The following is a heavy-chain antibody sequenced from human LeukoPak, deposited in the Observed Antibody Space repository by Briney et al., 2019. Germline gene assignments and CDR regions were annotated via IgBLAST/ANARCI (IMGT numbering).Heavy chain of an antibody. CDR2: FDPEDGET. J-gene: IGHJ4*02. Sequence: ASVKVSCKASGYTFTSYDINWVRQAPGKGLEWMGGFDPEDGETIYAQKFQGRVTMTEDTSTDTAYMELSSLRSEDTAVYYCATEYPSGQGVVVILDYWGQGTLVTVSS. CDR3: ATEYPSGQGVVVILDY. V-gene: IGHV1-24*01. D-gene: IGHD3-22*01. CDR1: GYTFTSYD.